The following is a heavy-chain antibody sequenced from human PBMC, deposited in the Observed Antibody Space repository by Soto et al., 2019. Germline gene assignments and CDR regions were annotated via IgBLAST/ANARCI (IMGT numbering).Heavy chain of an antibody. CDR2: INHSGST. J-gene: IGHJ6*03. Sequence: QVQLQQWGAGLLKPSETLSLTCAVYGGSFSGYYWSWIRQPPGKGLEWIGEINHSGSTNYNPSLKSRVTISVATSKNQFSLRLSSVTAADTAVYYCARLRQNVVVVAASYYYYDMDVWGKGTTVTVFS. D-gene: IGHD2-15*01. CDR3: ARLRQNVVVVAASYYYYDMDV. V-gene: IGHV4-34*01. CDR1: GGSFSGYY.